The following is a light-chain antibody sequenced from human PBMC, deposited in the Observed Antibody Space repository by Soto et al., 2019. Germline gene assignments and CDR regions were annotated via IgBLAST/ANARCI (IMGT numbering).Light chain of an antibody. V-gene: IGLV1-44*01. CDR3: AAWDDSLNGRV. J-gene: IGLJ2*01. CDR1: SSSIGSNT. Sequence: QSVLTQPPSASGTPGQRVTISCSGSSSSIGSNTVNWYQQLPGTAPKLLIYGHNQRPSGVPDRFSGSKSGTSASLAISGLQSDDQADYHCAAWDDSLNGRVFGGGTKVTVL. CDR2: GHN.